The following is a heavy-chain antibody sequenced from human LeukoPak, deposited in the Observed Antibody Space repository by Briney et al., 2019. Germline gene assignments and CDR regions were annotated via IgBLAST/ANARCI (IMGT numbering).Heavy chain of an antibody. D-gene: IGHD3-22*01. CDR1: GYTFTSYY. V-gene: IGHV1-46*01. CDR2: INPSGRST. J-gene: IGHJ3*02. Sequence: ASVKVSCKASGYTFTSYYMHWVRQAPGQGLEWMGVINPSGRSTSHTQKFQGRVTMTRDTSINTAYMELRRLRSDDTAVYYCARATFYYDNDAFDIWGQGTMVTVSS. CDR3: ARATFYYDNDAFDI.